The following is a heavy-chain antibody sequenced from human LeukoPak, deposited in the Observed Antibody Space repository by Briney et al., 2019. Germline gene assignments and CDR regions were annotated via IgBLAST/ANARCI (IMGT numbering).Heavy chain of an antibody. D-gene: IGHD6-19*01. J-gene: IGHJ5*02. Sequence: PSETLSLTCTVSGGSISSYYWSWIRQPAGKGLEWIGRIYTSGSTNYNPSLKSRVTMSVDTSKNQFSLKLSSVTAADTAVYYFARDVKVAGTAGWFDPWGQGTLVTVSS. CDR3: ARDVKVAGTAGWFDP. V-gene: IGHV4-4*07. CDR2: IYTSGST. CDR1: GGSISSYY.